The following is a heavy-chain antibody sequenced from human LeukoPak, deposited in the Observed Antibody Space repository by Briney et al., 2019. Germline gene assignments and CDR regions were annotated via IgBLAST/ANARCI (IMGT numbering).Heavy chain of an antibody. V-gene: IGHV4-34*01. CDR3: ARVKTYYRIRELSPYFDY. D-gene: IGHD3-16*02. CDR1: GGSFSGYY. Sequence: SETLSLTCAVYGGSFSGYYWSWIRQPPGKGLEWIGEINHSGGTNYNPSLKSRVTISVDTSKNQFSLKLSSVTAADAAVYYCARVKTYYRIRELSPYFDYWGQGTLVTVSS. CDR2: INHSGGT. J-gene: IGHJ4*02.